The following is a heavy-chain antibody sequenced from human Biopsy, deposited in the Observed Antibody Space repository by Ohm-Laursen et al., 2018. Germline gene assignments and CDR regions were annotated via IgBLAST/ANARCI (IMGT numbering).Heavy chain of an antibody. Sequence: GSLRLSCTASGFTFSSFWMSWVRQAPGKGLEWVSFISSGSSPIYYADSVKGRFTISRDDAKNSLYLQMNSLRAEDTAVYYCARGRTGGWGQGTLVTVSS. D-gene: IGHD1/OR15-1a*01. CDR3: ARGRTGG. CDR2: ISSGSSPI. V-gene: IGHV3-48*01. J-gene: IGHJ4*02. CDR1: GFTFSSFW.